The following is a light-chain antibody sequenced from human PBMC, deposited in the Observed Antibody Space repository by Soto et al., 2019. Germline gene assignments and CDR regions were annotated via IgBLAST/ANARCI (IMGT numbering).Light chain of an antibody. CDR2: GAS. Sequence: IVLTQSPGTLSLSPGERATLSCRSSQSVSGSYLAWYQQKPGQAPRLLIYGASSRATGIPDRFSGSGSGTDFTLTISRLEPEYFAVYYCQQYGSSPRTFCQGTEV. CDR1: QSVSGSY. J-gene: IGKJ1*01. V-gene: IGKV3-20*01. CDR3: QQYGSSPRT.